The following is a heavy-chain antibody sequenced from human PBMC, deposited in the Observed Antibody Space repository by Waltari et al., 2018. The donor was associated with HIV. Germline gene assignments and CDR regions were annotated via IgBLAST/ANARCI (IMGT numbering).Heavy chain of an antibody. CDR3: ARGTYYYDSSGHPGAFDI. J-gene: IGHJ3*02. D-gene: IGHD3-22*01. CDR1: GGSISSSSYY. Sequence: QLQLQESGPGLVKPSETLSLTCTVSGGSISSSSYYWGWIRQPPGKGLEWIGSIYYSGSTYYNPSLKSRVTISVDTSKNQFSLKLSSVTAADTAVYYCARGTYYYDSSGHPGAFDIWGQGTMVTVSS. V-gene: IGHV4-39*07. CDR2: IYYSGST.